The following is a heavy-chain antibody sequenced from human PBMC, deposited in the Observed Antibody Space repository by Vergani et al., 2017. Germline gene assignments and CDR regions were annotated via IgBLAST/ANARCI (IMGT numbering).Heavy chain of an antibody. CDR3: ARSRLSRSLVPAHSNYPINKDYGMDV. D-gene: IGHD1-7*01. J-gene: IGHJ6*02. Sequence: EVQLLESGGGLVQPGGSLRPSCAASGFTFSSYAMSWVRQAPGKGLEWVSAISGSGGSTYYADSVKGRFTISRDNAKNSLYLQMNSLRAEDTAVYYCARSRLSRSLVPAHSNYPINKDYGMDVWGQGTTVTVSS. CDR2: ISGSGGST. CDR1: GFTFSSYA. V-gene: IGHV3-23*01.